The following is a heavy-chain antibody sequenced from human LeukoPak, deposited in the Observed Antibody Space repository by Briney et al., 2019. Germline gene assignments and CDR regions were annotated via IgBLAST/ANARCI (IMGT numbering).Heavy chain of an antibody. CDR3: AREDSSSWNLGWFDP. CDR1: GGSFSGSY. D-gene: IGHD6-13*01. Sequence: PSXXLSLTCGVYGGSFSGSYWSWIRQPPGKGREWVGEINHSGGTNYNTSLKSRVTISVATSKNQFSLKLSSVTAADTAVYYCAREDSSSWNLGWFDPWGQGTLVTVSS. CDR2: INHSGGT. J-gene: IGHJ5*02. V-gene: IGHV4-34*01.